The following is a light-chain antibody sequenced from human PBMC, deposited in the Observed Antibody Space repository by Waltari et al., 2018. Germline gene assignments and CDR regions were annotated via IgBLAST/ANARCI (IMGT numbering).Light chain of an antibody. CDR2: DAS. Sequence: EIVMTQSPATLSVSPGERAILSCRASQSISNKLAWYQQKPGQAPRLLIYDASTRATGIPATFSGSGSGTEFSLTISSLQSEDCVVYYCQKYNSWPYTFGQGTKLEIK. CDR1: QSISNK. V-gene: IGKV3-15*01. J-gene: IGKJ2*01. CDR3: QKYNSWPYT.